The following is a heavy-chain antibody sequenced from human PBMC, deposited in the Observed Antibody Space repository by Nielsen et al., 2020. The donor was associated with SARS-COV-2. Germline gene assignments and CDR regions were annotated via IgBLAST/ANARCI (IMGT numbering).Heavy chain of an antibody. D-gene: IGHD6-13*01. Sequence: SETLSPTCTVSGGSISSYYWSWIRQPPGKGLEWIGYIYYSGSTNYNPSLKSRVTISVDTSKNQFSLKLSSVTAADTAVYYCAREGGYSSTWGQGTLVTVSS. J-gene: IGHJ5*02. V-gene: IGHV4-59*01. CDR3: AREGGYSST. CDR2: IYYSGST. CDR1: GGSISSYY.